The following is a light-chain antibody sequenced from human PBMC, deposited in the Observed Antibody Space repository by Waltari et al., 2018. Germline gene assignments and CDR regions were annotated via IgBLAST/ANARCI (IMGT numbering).Light chain of an antibody. CDR3: QQYHSVPRT. CDR2: WAS. CDR1: QSVLYSPNNKNY. V-gene: IGKV4-1*01. J-gene: IGKJ1*01. Sequence: DIVLTQSPDSLAVSLGERATINCKSSQSVLYSPNNKNYLGWFQQKAGQPPKLLIYWASMREYGVPDRFRGSGSGTDFALTISSLQAEDVAVYYGQQYHSVPRTFGQGTKVEI.